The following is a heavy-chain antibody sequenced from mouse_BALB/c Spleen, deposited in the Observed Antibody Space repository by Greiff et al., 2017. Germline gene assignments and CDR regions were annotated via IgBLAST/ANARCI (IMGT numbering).Heavy chain of an antibody. CDR2: IYPYNGFS. Sequence: EVKLQQSRPELVKPGASVKISCKASGYSFTGYYMHWVKQSHGKSLEWIGYIYPYNGFSSYNQKFKGKATLTVDKSSSTAYMELRSLTSEDSAVYYCARGCTTVVATGDYWGQGTTLTVSS. V-gene: IGHV1-31*01. CDR3: ARGCTTVVATGDY. D-gene: IGHD1-1*01. J-gene: IGHJ2*01. CDR1: GYSFTGYY.